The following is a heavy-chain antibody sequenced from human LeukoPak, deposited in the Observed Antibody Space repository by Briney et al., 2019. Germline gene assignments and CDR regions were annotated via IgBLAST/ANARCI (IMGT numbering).Heavy chain of an antibody. CDR3: ARLRSPVTILYYFDY. Sequence: PSETLSLTCTVSGGSLSSSSYCWGGIRPPPGKGLEWIGSFYCSGSTYYNPSLKSRATISVDTSKNPFSLKLSSVTAADTAVYYCARLRSPVTILYYFDYWGQGTLVTVSS. CDR1: GGSLSSSSYC. D-gene: IGHD4-17*01. CDR2: FYCSGST. V-gene: IGHV4-39*01. J-gene: IGHJ4*02.